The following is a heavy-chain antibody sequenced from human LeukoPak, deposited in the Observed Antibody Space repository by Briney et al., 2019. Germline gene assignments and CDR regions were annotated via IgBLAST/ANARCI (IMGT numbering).Heavy chain of an antibody. CDR2: FSSDGSYI. Sequence: GGSLRLSCAASGFTFSSYSMNWLRQAPGKGLEWVSSFSSDGSYIYYADSVKSRFSISRDNAKNSLYLQMNSLRAEDTALYYCAKVPYYDIGRPAFDYWGQGTLVTVSS. J-gene: IGHJ4*02. CDR1: GFTFSSYS. V-gene: IGHV3-21*04. D-gene: IGHD3-22*01. CDR3: AKVPYYDIGRPAFDY.